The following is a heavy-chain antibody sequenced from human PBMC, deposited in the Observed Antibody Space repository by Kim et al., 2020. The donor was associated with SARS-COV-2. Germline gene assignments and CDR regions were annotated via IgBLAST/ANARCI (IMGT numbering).Heavy chain of an antibody. D-gene: IGHD6-6*01. CDR2: ISYDGSNK. CDR3: AKDQSVAVFQFGGMDI. Sequence: GGSLRLSCAASGFTFSSYGMHWVRQAPGKGLEWVAVISYDGSNKYYADSVKGRFTISRDNSKNTLYLQMNSLRAEDTAVYYCAKDQSVAVFQFGGMDIWGQGTTVTVSS. CDR1: GFTFSSYG. V-gene: IGHV3-30*18. J-gene: IGHJ6*02.